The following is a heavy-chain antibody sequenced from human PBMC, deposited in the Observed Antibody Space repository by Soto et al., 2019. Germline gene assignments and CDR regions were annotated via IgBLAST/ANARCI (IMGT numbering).Heavy chain of an antibody. J-gene: IGHJ4*02. CDR1: CGSFSGYY. Sequence: PSETLSLTCAVYCGSFSGYYWSWIRQPPGKGLEWIGEINHSGSTNYNPSLKSRVTISVDTSKNQFSLKLSSVTAADTAVYYCARIYSSGYYQTDYWGQGTLVTVSS. CDR2: INHSGST. V-gene: IGHV4-34*01. CDR3: ARIYSSGYYQTDY. D-gene: IGHD3-22*01.